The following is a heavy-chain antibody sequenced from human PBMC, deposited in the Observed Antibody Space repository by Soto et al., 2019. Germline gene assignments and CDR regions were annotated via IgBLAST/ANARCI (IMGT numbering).Heavy chain of an antibody. CDR1: EGSSSNHY. Sequence: SETLSLTYRVAEGSSSNHYWSWIRQPPGKGLEWIVYIYYSGSTNYNPSLKSRVTISVDTSKNQFSLKLSSVTAADTAVYYCARGRHCSGGSCYTRYFDYWGQGTLVIVIS. CDR3: ARGRHCSGGSCYTRYFDY. D-gene: IGHD2-15*01. V-gene: IGHV4-59*11. J-gene: IGHJ4*02. CDR2: IYYSGST.